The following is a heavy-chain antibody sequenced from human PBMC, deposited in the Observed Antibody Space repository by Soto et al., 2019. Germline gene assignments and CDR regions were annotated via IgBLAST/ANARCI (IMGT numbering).Heavy chain of an antibody. J-gene: IGHJ4*02. Sequence: QVQLQESGPGLVKPSGTLSLTCAVSGGSISSNHWWTWVRQPPGKGLEWIGEIYHSGSSNYNPSLKSRITISVDKPKNQFSLNLSSVTGADTAVYYCVRKDYYDRRFDSWGQGTLVTVSS. CDR3: VRKDYYDRRFDS. V-gene: IGHV4-4*02. CDR1: GGSISSNHW. CDR2: IYHSGSS. D-gene: IGHD3-22*01.